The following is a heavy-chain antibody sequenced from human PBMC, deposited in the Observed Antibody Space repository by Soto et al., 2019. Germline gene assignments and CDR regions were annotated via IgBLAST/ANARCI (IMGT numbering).Heavy chain of an antibody. D-gene: IGHD3-10*01. CDR2: IYYSGST. CDR3: ARDSPGSGSSYYWYFDL. J-gene: IGHJ2*01. V-gene: IGHV4-59*01. Sequence: SETLSLTCTVSGGSISSYYWSWIRQPPGKGLEWIGYIYYSGSTNYNPSLKSRVTISVDTSKNQFSLKLSSVTAADTAVYYCARDSPGSGSSYYWYFDLWGRGTLVTVSS. CDR1: GGSISSYY.